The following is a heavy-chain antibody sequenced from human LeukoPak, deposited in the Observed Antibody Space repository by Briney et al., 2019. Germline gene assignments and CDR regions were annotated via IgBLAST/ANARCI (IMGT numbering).Heavy chain of an antibody. CDR3: ARDSDHFDY. V-gene: IGHV1-3*01. CDR1: GYTFTSYA. CDR2: INASNGNT. J-gene: IGHJ4*02. Sequence: ASVKVSCKASGYTFTSYAMHWVGQAPGQRVEWMGGINASNGNTKYSQKFQGRVTITMDRSSSTAYMELSSLRSDDTAVYYCARDSDHFDYWGQGTLVTVSS.